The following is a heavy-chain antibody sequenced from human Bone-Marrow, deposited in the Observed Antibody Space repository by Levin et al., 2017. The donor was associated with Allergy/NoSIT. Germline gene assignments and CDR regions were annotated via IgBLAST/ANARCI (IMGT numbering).Heavy chain of an antibody. V-gene: IGHV4-59*02. CDR1: GGSVHTTY. CDR2: IHSNGRT. Sequence: SQTLSLPCTVSGGSVHTTYWTWIRQTPGKGLEWIVYIHSNGRTDHNPSLKSRLSISIDTSKNNFSLRLNSVTAADTAIYFCARGYGDYVLENWGQGTQVIVSS. CDR3: ARGYGDYVLEN. D-gene: IGHD4-17*01. J-gene: IGHJ4*02.